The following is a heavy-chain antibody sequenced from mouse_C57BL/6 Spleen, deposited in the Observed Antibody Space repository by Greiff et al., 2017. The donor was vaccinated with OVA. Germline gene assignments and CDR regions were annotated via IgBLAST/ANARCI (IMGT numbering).Heavy chain of an antibody. V-gene: IGHV1-18*01. J-gene: IGHJ2*01. CDR1: GYTFTDYN. CDR3: ERGMSSYDYFDD. Sequence: VQLQQSGPELVKPGASVKIPCKASGYTFTDYNMDWVKQSHGKSLEWIGDINPNNGGTIYNQKFKGKATLTVDKSSSTAYMELRSLTSADTAVYYCERGMSSYDYFDDWGQSTTLTVSS. CDR2: INPNNGGT. D-gene: IGHD1-1*01.